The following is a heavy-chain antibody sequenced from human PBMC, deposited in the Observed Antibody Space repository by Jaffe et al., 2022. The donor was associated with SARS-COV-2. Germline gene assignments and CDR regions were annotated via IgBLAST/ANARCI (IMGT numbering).Heavy chain of an antibody. Sequence: QVQLQESGPGLVKPSETLSLTCTVSGGSISSYYWSWIRQPPGKGLEWIGYIYYSGSTNYNPSLKSRVTISVDTSKNQFSLKLSSVTAADTAVYYCAREGGQWLVPYGMDVWGQGTTVTVSS. V-gene: IGHV4-59*01. J-gene: IGHJ6*02. D-gene: IGHD6-19*01. CDR1: GGSISSYY. CDR3: AREGGQWLVPYGMDV. CDR2: IYYSGST.